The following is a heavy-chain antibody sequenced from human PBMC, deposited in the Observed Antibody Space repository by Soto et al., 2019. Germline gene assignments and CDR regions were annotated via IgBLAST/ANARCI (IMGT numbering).Heavy chain of an antibody. CDR1: GGSISSGGYY. Sequence: SETLSLTCTVSGGSISSGGYYWSWIRQHPGKGLEWIGYIYYSGSTYYNPSLKSRVTISVDTSKNQFSLKLSSVTAADTAVYYCARDALNTYCGGDCYDYWGQGTLVTVSS. V-gene: IGHV4-31*03. CDR2: IYYSGST. J-gene: IGHJ4*02. CDR3: ARDALNTYCGGDCYDY. D-gene: IGHD2-21*01.